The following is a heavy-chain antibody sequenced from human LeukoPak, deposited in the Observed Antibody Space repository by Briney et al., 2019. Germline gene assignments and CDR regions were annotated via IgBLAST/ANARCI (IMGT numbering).Heavy chain of an antibody. CDR2: INHNGNVN. CDR1: GFTFRNDW. D-gene: IGHD3-16*01. J-gene: IGHJ6*02. CDR3: ARGGGLDV. Sequence: GGSLRLSCAVFGFTFRNDWMSWARQAPGKGLEWVASINHNGNVNYYVDSVKGRFTISRDNAKNSLYLQMSNLRAEDTAVYFCARGGGLDVWGQGATVTVSS. V-gene: IGHV3-7*03.